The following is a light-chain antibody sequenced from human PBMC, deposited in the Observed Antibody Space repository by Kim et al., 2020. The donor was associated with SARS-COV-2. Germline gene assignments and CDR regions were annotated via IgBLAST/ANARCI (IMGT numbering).Light chain of an antibody. CDR3: QEYKSDSWT. V-gene: IGKV1-5*01. Sequence: DIQMTQSPSTLSASVGDRVTITCRASQSINIWLAWYQQKPGKAPNLLIYDASNLETGVPSRFSGSGSGTQFTLTISSLQPDDFATYYCQEYKSDSWTFGQGTKV. CDR2: DAS. CDR1: QSINIW. J-gene: IGKJ1*01.